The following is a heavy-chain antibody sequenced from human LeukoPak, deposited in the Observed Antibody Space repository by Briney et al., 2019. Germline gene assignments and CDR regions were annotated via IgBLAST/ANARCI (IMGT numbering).Heavy chain of an antibody. Sequence: SVKVSCKPSGGTLNNSAIGWVRQAPGQGLEWLGGIMPLFGTAGYAQKFQGRVTITKDESTRTVYLELTSLTSDDTAVYYCARDVHGDYGSGWFDPWGQGILVSVSS. D-gene: IGHD4-17*01. V-gene: IGHV1-69*05. CDR2: IMPLFGTA. CDR1: GGTLNNSA. J-gene: IGHJ5*02. CDR3: ARDVHGDYGSGWFDP.